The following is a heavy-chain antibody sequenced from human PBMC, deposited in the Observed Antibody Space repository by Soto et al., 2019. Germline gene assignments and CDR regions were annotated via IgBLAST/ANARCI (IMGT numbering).Heavy chain of an antibody. D-gene: IGHD3-22*01. CDR1: GGTISIYT. CDR3: AGDPDSHYNDSHAYSYP. V-gene: IGHV1-69*04. CDR2: IIPIIGII. Sequence: GPPVNVSCKASGGTISIYTITWVRQAPGQGLEWMGRIIPIIGIINYAQKFQGRVTITADKFTGTAYMELTRLRSDDTAVYYCAGDPDSHYNDSHAYSYPWGQGTLVTVS. J-gene: IGHJ5*02.